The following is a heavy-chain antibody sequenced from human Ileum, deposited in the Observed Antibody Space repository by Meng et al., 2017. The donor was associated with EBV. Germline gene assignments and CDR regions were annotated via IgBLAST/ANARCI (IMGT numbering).Heavy chain of an antibody. CDR3: ARVGQWLPIDY. D-gene: IGHD6-19*01. CDR2: IYHSGST. Sequence: QVLLQGSGPGWVKPWGTLSLSCGVSGGSISSSNWWSWVRQPPGKGLEWIGEIYHSGSTNYNPSLKSRVTISVDKSKNQFSLNLSSVTAADTAVYYCARVGQWLPIDYWGQGTLVTVSS. CDR1: GGSISSSNW. V-gene: IGHV4-4*02. J-gene: IGHJ4*02.